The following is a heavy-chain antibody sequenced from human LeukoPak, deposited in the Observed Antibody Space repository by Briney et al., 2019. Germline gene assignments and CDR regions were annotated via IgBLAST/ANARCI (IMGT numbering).Heavy chain of an antibody. J-gene: IGHJ5*02. Sequence: RXSCAASGFTFSSYGMHWVRQAPGKGLEWVAFIRYDGSNKYYADSVKGRFTISRDDSKNTLYLQMNSLRAEDTAVYYCANPFGRSSWGRGTLVTVSS. CDR1: GFTFSSYG. D-gene: IGHD3-16*01. CDR2: IRYDGSNK. CDR3: ANPFGRSS. V-gene: IGHV3-30*02.